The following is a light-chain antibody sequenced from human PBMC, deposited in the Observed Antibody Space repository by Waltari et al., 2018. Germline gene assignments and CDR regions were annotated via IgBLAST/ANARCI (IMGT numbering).Light chain of an antibody. CDR2: QDT. V-gene: IGLV3-1*01. CDR1: KLGDKY. Sequence: SYELTQPPSVSVSPGQTASITCSGDKLGDKYASWYQQKPGQSPVLVIYQDTKRPSGVPERFSGSNSGNTATLTISGTQGMDEADYYCLAWDSSTAGVFGGGTKLTVL. J-gene: IGLJ3*02. CDR3: LAWDSSTAGV.